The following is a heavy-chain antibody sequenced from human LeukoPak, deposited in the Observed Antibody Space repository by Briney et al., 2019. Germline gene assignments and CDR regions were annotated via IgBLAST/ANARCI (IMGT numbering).Heavy chain of an antibody. J-gene: IGHJ6*02. CDR1: GFGFGQYE. D-gene: IGHD3-22*01. CDR3: AKVDPHYYEVPHGMDV. Sequence: GGSLRLSCAASGFGFGQYEMNWVRQAPGKGLEWIAYISVRAGTIYYGDSAEGRFTISRDDAKNSLYLQMNGLRVEDTAIYYCAKVDPHYYEVPHGMDVWGQGTTVTV. CDR2: ISVRAGTI. V-gene: IGHV3-48*03.